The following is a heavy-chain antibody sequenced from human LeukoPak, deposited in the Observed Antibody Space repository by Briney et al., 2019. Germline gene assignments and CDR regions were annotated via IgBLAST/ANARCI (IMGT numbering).Heavy chain of an antibody. CDR3: ARDLLPDDAFDI. V-gene: IGHV3-21*01. CDR1: GFTFSSYT. CDR2: ISSSSSYI. J-gene: IGHJ3*02. Sequence: GGSLRLSCAASGFTFSSYTMNWVRQAPGKGLEWVSSISSSSSYIYYAVSVKGRFTISRDNAKNSLYLQMNSLRAEDTAVYYCARDLLPDDAFDIWGQGTMVSVSS.